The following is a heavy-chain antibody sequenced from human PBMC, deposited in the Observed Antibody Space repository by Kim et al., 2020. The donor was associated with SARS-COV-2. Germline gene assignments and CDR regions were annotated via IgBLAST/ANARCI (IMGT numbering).Heavy chain of an antibody. CDR1: GFTFSSHW. Sequence: GGSLRLSCAASGFTFSSHWMHWVRQAPGKGPVWVSRINADRSVIEYAASVKGRFTISRDNAKSTLDLQMNSLRPEDTAVYYCARGSGNYGFDSWGQGILVAAAS. CDR3: ARGSGNYGFDS. J-gene: IGHJ4*02. V-gene: IGHV3-74*01. CDR2: INADRSVI. D-gene: IGHD3-22*01.